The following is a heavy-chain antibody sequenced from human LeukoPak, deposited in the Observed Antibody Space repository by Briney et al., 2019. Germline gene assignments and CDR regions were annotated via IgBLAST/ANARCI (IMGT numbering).Heavy chain of an antibody. V-gene: IGHV3-23*01. J-gene: IGHJ4*02. CDR2: ISGSGGST. CDR3: ARFPDYYDSSGQGA. D-gene: IGHD3-22*01. Sequence: PGGSLRLSCAASGFTFSSYAMSWVRQAPGKGLEWVSAISGSGGSTYYADSVKGRFTISRDNAKNSLYLQMNSLRAEDTAVYYCARFPDYYDSSGQGAWGQGTLVTVSS. CDR1: GFTFSSYA.